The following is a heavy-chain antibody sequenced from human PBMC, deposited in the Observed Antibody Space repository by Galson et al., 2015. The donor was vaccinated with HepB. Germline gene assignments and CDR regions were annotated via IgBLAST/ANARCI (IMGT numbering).Heavy chain of an antibody. CDR2: ISWNSGSI. CDR3: ARDRYPYGMNV. J-gene: IGHJ6*02. Sequence: SLRLSCAASRFTFDDYAMHWVRQAPGKGLEWVSGISWNSGSIGYADSVKGRFTISRDNAKNSLYLQMNSLRAEDTALYYCARDRYPYGMNVWGQGTTVTVSS. V-gene: IGHV3-9*01. CDR1: RFTFDDYA. D-gene: IGHD3-9*01.